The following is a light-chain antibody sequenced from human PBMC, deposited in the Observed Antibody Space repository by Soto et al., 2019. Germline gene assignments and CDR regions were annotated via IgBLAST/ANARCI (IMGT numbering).Light chain of an antibody. Sequence: QSALTQPASVSGSPGQSITISCTGTSSDVGHYNYVSWYQQHPDKAPKLMIYEVSNQPSGVSNRFSGSKSGNTASLTISGLQAEDEADYYCSSYTSSTTRMVFGGGTKLTVL. CDR3: SSYTSSTTRMV. CDR2: EVS. V-gene: IGLV2-14*01. J-gene: IGLJ2*01. CDR1: SSDVGHYNY.